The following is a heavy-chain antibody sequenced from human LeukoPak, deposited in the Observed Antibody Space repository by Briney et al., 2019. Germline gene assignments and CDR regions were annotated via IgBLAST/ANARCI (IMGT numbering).Heavy chain of an antibody. Sequence: SETLSLTCAVYGGSFSGFYWSWIRQPPGKGLEWIGQISPSGGTIYNPSLESRVTISLDTSKKQFSVKVNSVTAADTAVYYCARAGIAAAGKDAFDIWGQGTMVTVSS. CDR2: ISPSGGT. CDR3: ARAGIAAAGKDAFDI. CDR1: GGSFSGFY. J-gene: IGHJ3*02. V-gene: IGHV4-34*01. D-gene: IGHD6-13*01.